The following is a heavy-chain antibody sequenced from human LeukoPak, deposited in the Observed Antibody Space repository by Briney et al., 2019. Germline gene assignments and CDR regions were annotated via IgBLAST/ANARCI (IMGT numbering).Heavy chain of an antibody. J-gene: IGHJ4*02. CDR2: ISYDGSNK. CDR3: AKDRTMWSTVTPLGY. Sequence: PGGSLRFSCAASGFTFSSYAMHWVRQAPGKGLEWVAVISYDGSNKYYADSVKGRFTISRDNSKNTLYLQMNSLRAEDTAVYYCAKDRTMWSTVTPLGYWGQGTLVTVSS. V-gene: IGHV3-30*18. D-gene: IGHD4-17*01. CDR1: GFTFSSYA.